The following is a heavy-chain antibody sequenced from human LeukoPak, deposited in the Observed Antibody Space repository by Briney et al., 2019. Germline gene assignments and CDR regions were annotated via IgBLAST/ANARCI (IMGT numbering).Heavy chain of an antibody. CDR1: GGSFSGYY. J-gene: IGHJ5*02. V-gene: IGHV4-34*01. D-gene: IGHD3-22*01. CDR3: ATEYYDSSGLLP. Sequence: SETLSLTCAVYGGSFSGYYWSWIRQPPGKGLEWIGEINHSGSTNYNPSLKSRVTISVDTSKNQFSLKLSSVTAADTAVYYCATEYYDSSGLLPWGQGALVTASS. CDR2: INHSGST.